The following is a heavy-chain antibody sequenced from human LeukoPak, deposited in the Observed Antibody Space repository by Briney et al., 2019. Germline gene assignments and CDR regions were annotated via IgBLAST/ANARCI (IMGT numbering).Heavy chain of an antibody. J-gene: IGHJ4*02. D-gene: IGHD3-10*01. Sequence: GGSLRLSCAASGFTFSSYWMSWVRQAPGKGLEWVANIKEDGSEKYYVVSLKGRFTISRDNAKNSLFLQMNSLRAEDTAVYYCARLLLSRTFDYWGQGDLVTVSS. V-gene: IGHV3-7*01. CDR3: ARLLLSRTFDY. CDR2: IKEDGSEK. CDR1: GFTFSSYW.